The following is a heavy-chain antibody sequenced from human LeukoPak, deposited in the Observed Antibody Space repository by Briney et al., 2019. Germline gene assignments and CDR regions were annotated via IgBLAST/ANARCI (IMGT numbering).Heavy chain of an antibody. Sequence: EASVNVSCKASGYTFTSYDINWVRQAPGQGLEWMGWINPNSGGTNYAQKFQGRVTMTRDTSISTAYMELSRLRSDDTAVYYCARKGKVRPYFDYWGQGTLVTVSS. CDR2: INPNSGGT. CDR1: GYTFTSYD. D-gene: IGHD1-1*01. J-gene: IGHJ4*02. V-gene: IGHV1-2*02. CDR3: ARKGKVRPYFDY.